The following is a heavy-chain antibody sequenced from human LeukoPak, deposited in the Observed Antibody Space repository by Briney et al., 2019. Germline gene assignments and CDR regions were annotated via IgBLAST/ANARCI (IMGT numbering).Heavy chain of an antibody. CDR1: GFTVSDDY. J-gene: IGHJ3*02. V-gene: IGHV3-53*05. D-gene: IGHD2-2*01. Sequence: GGSLRLSCAASGFTVSDDYMSWVRQAPGKGLEWVSVIYSGGTTYYADSVKGRFTISRDNPKNTLYLQMNSLRAEDTAVYYCAKDQGYCSSTSCVWSAFDIWGQGTMVTVSS. CDR2: IYSGGTT. CDR3: AKDQGYCSSTSCVWSAFDI.